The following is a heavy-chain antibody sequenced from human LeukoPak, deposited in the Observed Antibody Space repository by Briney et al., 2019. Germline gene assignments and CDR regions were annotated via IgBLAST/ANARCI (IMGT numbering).Heavy chain of an antibody. J-gene: IGHJ4*02. CDR1: GFTFSSYN. D-gene: IGHD3-22*01. Sequence: PGGSLRLSCAASGFTFSSYNMNWVRQAPGKGLEWVSSISSGSSYIYYADSVKGRFTISRDNAKNSPYLQMNSLRAEDTAVYYCARGYYSDNTGYWAPFDYWGQGTLVTVSS. CDR2: ISSGSSYI. CDR3: ARGYYSDNTGYWAPFDY. V-gene: IGHV3-21*01.